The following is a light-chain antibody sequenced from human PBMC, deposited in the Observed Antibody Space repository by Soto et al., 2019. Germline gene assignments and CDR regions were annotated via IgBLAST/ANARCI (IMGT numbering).Light chain of an antibody. CDR2: DVS. CDR3: FSYAGSYTLGV. Sequence: QSALTQPRSVSGSPGQSVTISCTGTSSDVGGYNYVSWYQQHPGKAPKLMIYDVSKRPSGVPDRFSGSKSGNTASLTISGLQAEDEADYYCFSYAGSYTLGVFGGGTKLTVL. J-gene: IGLJ3*02. V-gene: IGLV2-11*01. CDR1: SSDVGGYNY.